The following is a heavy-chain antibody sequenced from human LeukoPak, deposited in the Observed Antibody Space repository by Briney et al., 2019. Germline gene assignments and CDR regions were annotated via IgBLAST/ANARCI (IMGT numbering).Heavy chain of an antibody. CDR1: GGYISSYY. V-gene: IGHV4-59*08. Sequence: SETLSLTCTVSGGYISSYYWSWIRQSPGKGLEWIAYIYYSGSTNYNPSLKSRVTMSVDTSKNQFSLKLRSVTAADTAVYYCARHKGTANTYGYFDYWGQGALVTVSS. CDR3: ARHKGTANTYGYFDY. D-gene: IGHD5-18*01. CDR2: IYYSGST. J-gene: IGHJ4*02.